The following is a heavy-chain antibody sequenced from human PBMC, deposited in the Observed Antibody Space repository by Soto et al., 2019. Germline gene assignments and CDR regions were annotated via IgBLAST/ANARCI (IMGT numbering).Heavy chain of an antibody. J-gene: IGHJ4*02. CDR1: GDSISSSTYF. CDR2: IYYSGST. V-gene: IGHV4-39*01. Sequence: NPSETLSLTCTVSGDSISSSTYFWGWVRQPPGKGLEWIGSIYYSGSTYYNPSLKSRVTIFVDTSKNHFSLKLSSVTAADTAVYYCARHLGEGYFDYWGQGTLVTVSS. CDR3: ARHLGEGYFDY.